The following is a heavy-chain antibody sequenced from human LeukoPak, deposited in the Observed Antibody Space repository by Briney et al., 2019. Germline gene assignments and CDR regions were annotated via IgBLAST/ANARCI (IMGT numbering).Heavy chain of an antibody. V-gene: IGHV1-18*01. CDR1: GYTFTSYG. Sequence: ASVKVSCKASGYTFTSYGISWVRQAPGQGLEWMGWISAYNGNTNYAQKLQGRVTMTTDTSTSTAYMELRSLRSDDTAVYYCARRDYYYDSSGDAGAFDIWGQGTMVTVSS. D-gene: IGHD3-22*01. J-gene: IGHJ3*02. CDR3: ARRDYYYDSSGDAGAFDI. CDR2: ISAYNGNT.